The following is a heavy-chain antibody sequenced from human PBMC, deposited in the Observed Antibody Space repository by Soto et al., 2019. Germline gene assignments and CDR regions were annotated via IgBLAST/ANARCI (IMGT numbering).Heavy chain of an antibody. CDR3: ANANCGGDCYVVNRFDP. D-gene: IGHD2-21*02. CDR2: IIPIFGTA. V-gene: IGHV1-69*13. Sequence: SVKVSCKASGGTFSSYAISWVRQAPGQGLEWMGGIIPIFGTANYAQKFQGRVTITADESTSTAYMELSSLRSEDTAVYYCANANCGGDCYVVNRFDPWGQGTLVTVSS. J-gene: IGHJ5*02. CDR1: GGTFSSYA.